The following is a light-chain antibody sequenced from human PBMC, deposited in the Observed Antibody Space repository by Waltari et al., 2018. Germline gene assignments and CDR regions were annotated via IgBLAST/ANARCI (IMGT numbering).Light chain of an antibody. V-gene: IGKV3-11*01. CDR3: QLGNSWPLT. Sequence: EIVLTHSPATLSLSPGDRDTLSCRASQSVRNYLAWYQQKPGQAPRRLIYDASDRANCIPARCSGSGSGTDFTLLISSLEPEDFAVYYCQLGNSWPLTFGGGTKVEIK. J-gene: IGKJ4*01. CDR2: DAS. CDR1: QSVRNY.